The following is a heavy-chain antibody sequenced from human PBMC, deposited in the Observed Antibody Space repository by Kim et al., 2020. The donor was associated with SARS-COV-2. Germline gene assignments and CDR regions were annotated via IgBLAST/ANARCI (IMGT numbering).Heavy chain of an antibody. J-gene: IGHJ4*02. D-gene: IGHD2-2*02. CDR3: ARGFRYPAFDY. CDR1: GGSISSYY. V-gene: IGHV4-59*13. Sequence: SETLSLTCTVSGGSISSYYWSWIRQPPGKGLEWIGYIYYSGSTNYNPSLKSRVTISVDTSKNQFSLKLSSVTAADTAVYYCARGFRYPAFDYWGQGTLVTVSS. CDR2: IYYSGST.